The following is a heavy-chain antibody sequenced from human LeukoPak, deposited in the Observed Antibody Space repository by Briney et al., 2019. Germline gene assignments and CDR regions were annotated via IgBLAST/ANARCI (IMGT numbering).Heavy chain of an antibody. Sequence: PSETLSLTCTVSGGSISTGYYWGWIRQPPGKGLEWIGSMSHNRGTYYNPSLKSRVTISMDTSKNQISLRLTSVTAADTAVYYCASYYASGVSAYNYYGMDVWGKGTTVTVSS. D-gene: IGHD3-10*01. J-gene: IGHJ6*04. CDR2: MSHNRGT. V-gene: IGHV4-38-2*02. CDR3: ASYYASGVSAYNYYGMDV. CDR1: GGSISTGYY.